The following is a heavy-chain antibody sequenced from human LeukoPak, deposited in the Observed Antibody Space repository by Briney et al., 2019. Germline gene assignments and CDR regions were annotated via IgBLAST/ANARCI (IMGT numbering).Heavy chain of an antibody. CDR3: AKSGYNRFDY. CDR2: ISYDGSNE. V-gene: IGHV3-30*18. J-gene: IGHJ4*02. D-gene: IGHD5-24*01. Sequence: GGSLRLSCAASGFTFSSYAIHWVRQAPGKGLVWVAIISYDGSNEYYADSVKGRFTISRDNSKNTLYLQMNSLRAEDTAVYYCAKSGYNRFDYWGQGTLVTVSS. CDR1: GFTFSSYA.